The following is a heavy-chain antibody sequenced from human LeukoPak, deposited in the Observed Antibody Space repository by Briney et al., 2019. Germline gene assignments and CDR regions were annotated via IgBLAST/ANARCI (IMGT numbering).Heavy chain of an antibody. V-gene: IGHV5-51*01. CDR1: GSRFTSGYSFAVYW. CDR2: VYPVDSDT. CDR3: VRRGYCDGTGGCHSNPFDI. Sequence: SGESLKISCKGSGSRFTSGYSFAVYWIGWVRQMPGNGLEWMGIVYPVDSDTRYSPSFQGQVTISVDTSISTAYLQWSSLKASDTAIYYCVRRGYCDGTGGCHSNPFDIWGQGTMVTVSS. J-gene: IGHJ3*02. D-gene: IGHD2/OR15-2a*01.